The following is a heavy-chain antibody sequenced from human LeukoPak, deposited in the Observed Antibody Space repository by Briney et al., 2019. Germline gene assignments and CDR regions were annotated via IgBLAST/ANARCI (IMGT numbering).Heavy chain of an antibody. V-gene: IGHV3-30-3*01. CDR3: AREKAHKSDTMIVVVIEYYYGMDV. D-gene: IGHD3-22*01. J-gene: IGHJ6*02. CDR2: ISYDGSNK. CDR1: GFTFSSYA. Sequence: GRSLRLSCAASGFTFSSYAMHWVRQAPGKGLEWVAVISYDGSNKYYADSVKGRFTISRDNSKNTLYLQMNSLRAEDTAVYYCAREKAHKSDTMIVVVIEYYYGMDVWGQGTTVTVSS.